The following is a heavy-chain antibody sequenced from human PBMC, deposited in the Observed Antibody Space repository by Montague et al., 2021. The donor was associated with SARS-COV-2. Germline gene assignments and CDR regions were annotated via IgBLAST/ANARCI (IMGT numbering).Heavy chain of an antibody. J-gene: IGHJ4*02. V-gene: IGHV4-34*01. CDR2: INYGGST. CDR3: ARGAPGY. D-gene: IGHD1-1*01. Sequence: SETLSLTCAVYGGSFSGYHWTWIRQSPGGGLEWIGQINYGGSTKYNPSLRSRVTISIDTSKNQSSLKLTSVTAADTAVYYCARGAPGYWGQGTLVTISS. CDR1: GGSFSGYH.